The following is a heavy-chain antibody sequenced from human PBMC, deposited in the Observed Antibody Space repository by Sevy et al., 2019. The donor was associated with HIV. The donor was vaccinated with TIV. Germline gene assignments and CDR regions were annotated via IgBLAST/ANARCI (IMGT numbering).Heavy chain of an antibody. CDR2: IFHTGKT. CDR3: AKIYDY. CDR1: GGSISKIGNY. J-gene: IGHJ4*02. Sequence: SETLSLTCSVSGGSISKIGNYWGWVRQPPGERLEWIGDIFHTGKTNYNPSLKSRVTISLDTSKNQFSLNLSSVTAADTAVYYCAKIYDYWGPGALVTVSS. D-gene: IGHD3-3*01. V-gene: IGHV4-39*01.